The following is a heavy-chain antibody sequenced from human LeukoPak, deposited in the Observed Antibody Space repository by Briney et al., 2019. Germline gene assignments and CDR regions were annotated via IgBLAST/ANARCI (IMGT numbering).Heavy chain of an antibody. CDR2: SSGSGGST. V-gene: IGHV3-23*01. CDR3: ASDRYYYGSGTHTPAFDY. J-gene: IGHJ4*02. Sequence: GGSLRLSCAASGFTFSSYAMSWVRQAPGKGLEWVSASSGSGGSTYYADSVKGRFTISRDNSKNTLYLQMNSLRAEDTAVYYCASDRYYYGSGTHTPAFDYWGQGTLVTVSS. D-gene: IGHD3-10*01. CDR1: GFTFSSYA.